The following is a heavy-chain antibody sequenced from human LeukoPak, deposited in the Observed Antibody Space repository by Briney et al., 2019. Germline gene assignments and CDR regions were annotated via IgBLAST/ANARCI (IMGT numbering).Heavy chain of an antibody. CDR3: ASYWSY. CDR1: GFTSSSYE. D-gene: IGHD2-15*01. J-gene: IGHJ4*02. V-gene: IGHV3-48*03. CDR2: ISSSGTTI. Sequence: GGSLRLSCVASGFTSSSYEMNWVRQAPGKGPEWVSYISSSGTTIYYADSVKGRFTISRDNAKNSLYLQMNSLRAEDTAVYYCASYWSYWGQGTLVTVSS.